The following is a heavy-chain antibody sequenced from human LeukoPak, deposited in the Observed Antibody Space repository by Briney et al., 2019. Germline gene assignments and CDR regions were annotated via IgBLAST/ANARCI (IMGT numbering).Heavy chain of an antibody. D-gene: IGHD3-22*01. CDR3: ARESFTYYYDSSGYWYRNAFDI. V-gene: IGHV5-51*01. J-gene: IGHJ3*02. CDR2: IYPGDSDT. CDR1: GYSFTSYW. Sequence: KDGGSLKISCKGSGYSFTSYWIGWVRQMPGKGLEWMGIIYPGDSDTRYSPSFRGQVTISADKSISTAYLQWSSLKASDTAMYYCARESFTYYYDSSGYWYRNAFDIWGQGTMVTVSS.